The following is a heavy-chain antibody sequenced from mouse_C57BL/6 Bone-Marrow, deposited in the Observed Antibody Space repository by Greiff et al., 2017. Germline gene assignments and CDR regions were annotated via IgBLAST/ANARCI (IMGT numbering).Heavy chain of an antibody. CDR2: IWWDDDK. CDR1: GFSLSTFGMG. V-gene: IGHV8-8*01. J-gene: IGHJ1*03. Sequence: QVTLKESGPGILQPSQTLSLTCSFSGFSLSTFGMGVGWIRQPSGKGLEWLAHIWWDDDKYYNPALKSQPTIFKDTSNTPVLLKIANVDTADTAAYSCARPFTTVVASSYWYFDVWGTGTTVTVSS. D-gene: IGHD1-1*01. CDR3: ARPFTTVVASSYWYFDV.